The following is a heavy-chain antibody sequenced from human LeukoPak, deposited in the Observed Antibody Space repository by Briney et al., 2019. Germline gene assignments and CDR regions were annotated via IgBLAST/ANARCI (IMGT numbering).Heavy chain of an antibody. CDR2: VYYSGST. CDR1: GGSISSYY. D-gene: IGHD6-19*01. J-gene: IGHJ4*02. V-gene: IGHV4-59*08. CDR3: ARRRYSSGSDY. Sequence: SETLSLTCTVSGGSISSYYWSWIRQPPGKGLEWIGYVYYSGSTNYNPSLKSRVTISVDKSKNQFSLKLSSVTAADTAMYYCARRRYSSGSDYWGQGTLVTVSS.